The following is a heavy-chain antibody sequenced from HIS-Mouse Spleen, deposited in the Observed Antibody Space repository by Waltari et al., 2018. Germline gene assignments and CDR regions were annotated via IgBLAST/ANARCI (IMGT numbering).Heavy chain of an antibody. D-gene: IGHD6-6*01. CDR3: ARYSSSFDY. CDR1: GDSVSGTIPA. J-gene: IGHJ4*02. CDR2: TYYRSKWYN. V-gene: IGHV6-1*01. Sequence: QVQLQQPGPGLVKPSPTLSLTCAISGDSVSGTIPAWYWIRQSPSRGLAWLGRTYYRSKWYNDYAVSVKSRITINPDTSKNQFSLQLNSVTPEDTAVYYCARYSSSFDYWGQGTLVTVSS.